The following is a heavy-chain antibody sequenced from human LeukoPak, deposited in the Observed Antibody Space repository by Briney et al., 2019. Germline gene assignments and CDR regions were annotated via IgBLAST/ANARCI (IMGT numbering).Heavy chain of an antibody. CDR1: GYTFTGYY. CDR3: ARAIPYGSGWYEATSDAFDI. J-gene: IGHJ3*02. V-gene: IGHV1-2*04. Sequence: ASVKVSCKASGYTFTGYYMHWVRQAPGQGLEWMGWINPNSGGTNYTQKFQGWVTMTRDTSISTAYMELSRLRSDDTAVYYCARAIPYGSGWYEATSDAFDIWGQGTMVTVSS. D-gene: IGHD6-19*01. CDR2: INPNSGGT.